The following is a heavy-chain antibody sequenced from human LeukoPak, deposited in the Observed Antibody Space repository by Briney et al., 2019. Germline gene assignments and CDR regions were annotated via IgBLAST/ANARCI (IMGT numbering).Heavy chain of an antibody. D-gene: IGHD3-16*01. J-gene: IGHJ5*01. CDR1: GFTVSAKY. CDR3: ARDGGFGGPGGDNWFDS. Sequence: GGSLRLSCAASGFTVSAKYMSWVRQGPGKGLDWISSIYSDGGTNYADSVKGRFTISRDNSKNTLYLQMNSLRPEDTTVYYCARDGGFGGPGGDNWFDSWGQGALVTVSS. CDR2: IYSDGGT. V-gene: IGHV3-66*02.